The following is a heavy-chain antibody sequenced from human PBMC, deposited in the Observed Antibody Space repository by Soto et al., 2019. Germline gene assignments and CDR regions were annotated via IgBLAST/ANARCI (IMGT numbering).Heavy chain of an antibody. CDR1: NFSLNKEYY. CDR3: ARGAPRGIIHDFDS. J-gene: IGHJ4*02. D-gene: IGHD3-10*01. Sequence: QVQLQELGPGLVKPSETLSLTCAVSNFSLNKEYYWGWIRQPPGKGLEWIGSIHQSGSPYYNPSLKSRLTISIDMSKKQFSLRLSSVTAADTAVYYCARGAPRGIIHDFDSWGQGSLVTVSS. CDR2: IHQSGSP. V-gene: IGHV4-38-2*01.